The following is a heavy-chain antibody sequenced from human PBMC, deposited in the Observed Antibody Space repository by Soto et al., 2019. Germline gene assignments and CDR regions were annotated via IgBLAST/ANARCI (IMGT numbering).Heavy chain of an antibody. CDR1: GGSITSSYY. D-gene: IGHD2-2*02. J-gene: IGHJ4*02. CDR2: IYYSGST. V-gene: IGHV4-39*02. CDR3: PTIPATTIPTDY. Sequence: SETLSLTCTVSGGSITSSYYWGWIRQPPGKGLEWIGSIYYSGSTYYNPSLKSRVTISVDTSKNHFSLKLSAVTAADTAVYYCPTIPATTIPTDYWGQGTLVTVSS.